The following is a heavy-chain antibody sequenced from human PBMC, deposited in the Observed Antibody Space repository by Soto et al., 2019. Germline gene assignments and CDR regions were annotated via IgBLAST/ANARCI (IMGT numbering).Heavy chain of an antibody. CDR2: INPKRGAS. CDR3: TIEFSTYNWFDP. Sequence: ASVKVSCKAFGYSFIDYYIHWVRQAPGLGLELMGRINPKRGASNYEQRFQGRVHMTGETYLRAAYMELGSLTSDDTAVYYCTIEFSTYNWFDPWGQGTQVTVSS. D-gene: IGHD3-10*01. CDR1: GYSFIDYY. J-gene: IGHJ5*02. V-gene: IGHV1-2*06.